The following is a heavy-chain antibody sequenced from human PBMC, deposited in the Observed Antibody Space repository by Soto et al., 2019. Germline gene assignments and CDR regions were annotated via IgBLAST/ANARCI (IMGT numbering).Heavy chain of an antibody. J-gene: IGHJ3*02. V-gene: IGHV3-33*01. CDR2: IWYDGSNK. CDR1: GFTFSSYG. Sequence: PGGSLRLSCAASGFTFSSYGMHWVRQAPGKGLEWVAVIWYDGSNKYYADSVKGRFTISRDNSKNTLYLQMNSLRAEDTAVYYCARDSVEGYFDWSHAFDIWGQGKMVTVSS. CDR3: ARDSVEGYFDWSHAFDI. D-gene: IGHD3-9*01.